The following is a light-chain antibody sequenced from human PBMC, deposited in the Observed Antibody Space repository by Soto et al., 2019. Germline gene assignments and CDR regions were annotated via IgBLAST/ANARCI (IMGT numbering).Light chain of an antibody. CDR1: EPVATN. CDR3: QQYFEWPPMT. CDR2: GAS. J-gene: IGKJ3*01. V-gene: IGKV3-15*01. Sequence: EIVVTPSAVTLSFSTRERATLSCRASEPVATNLAWYQQKPGQAPRLLISGASTRAAGISDRFRGSGSGTEFTLTISSLRSEDSAIYYCQQYFEWPPMTFGHGTKVDIK.